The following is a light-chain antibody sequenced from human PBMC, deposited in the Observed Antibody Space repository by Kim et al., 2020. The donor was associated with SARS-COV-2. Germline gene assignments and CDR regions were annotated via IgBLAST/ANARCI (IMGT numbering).Light chain of an antibody. J-gene: IGLJ3*02. CDR2: LTSDGSH. CDR1: A. V-gene: IGLV4-69*01. CDR3: QTWGTGIQ. Sequence: AIEWHQQRPEKGPGYLMKLTSDGSHSRGDGIPDRFSGPGSGAERSLPTASLQSEDEADYYCQTWGTGIQFGGGPQLTLL.